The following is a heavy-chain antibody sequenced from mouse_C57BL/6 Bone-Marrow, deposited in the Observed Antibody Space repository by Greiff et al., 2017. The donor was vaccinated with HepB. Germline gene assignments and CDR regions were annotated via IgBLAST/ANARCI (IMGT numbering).Heavy chain of an antibody. CDR2: IHPNSGST. J-gene: IGHJ4*01. Sequence: QVQLKQPGAELVKPGASVKLSCKASGYTFTSYWMHWVKQRPGQGLEWIGMIHPNSGSTNYNEKFKSKATLTVDKSSRTAYMQLSSLTSEDSAVYYCAIYEDAMDYWGQGTSVTVSS. CDR3: AIYEDAMDY. V-gene: IGHV1-64*01. D-gene: IGHD1-1*01. CDR1: GYTFTSYW.